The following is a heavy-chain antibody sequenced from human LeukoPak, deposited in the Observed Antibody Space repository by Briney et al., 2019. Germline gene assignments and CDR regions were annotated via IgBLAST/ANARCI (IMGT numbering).Heavy chain of an antibody. CDR2: ISSNGGST. D-gene: IGHD6-19*01. CDR1: GFTFSSYA. V-gene: IGHV3-64*01. CDR3: AKRKVAGTFDY. Sequence: GGSLRLSCAASGFTFSSYAMHWVRQAPGKGLEYVSAISSNGGSTYYANSVKGRFTISRDNSKNTLYLQMGSLRAEDMAVYYCAKRKVAGTFDYWGQGTLVTVSS. J-gene: IGHJ4*02.